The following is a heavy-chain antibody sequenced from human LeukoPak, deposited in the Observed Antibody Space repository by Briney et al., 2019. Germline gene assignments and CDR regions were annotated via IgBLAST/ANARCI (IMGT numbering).Heavy chain of an antibody. Sequence: GGSLRLSCAASGFTFSSSWMNWVRQAPGKGLQWVGNINPEGSQTRFVDSVMGRFTMSKDNAKNSLYLQMNSLRVEDTAVFYCAAWTDRGYNFWGQGTVVTLSS. CDR1: GFTFSSSW. V-gene: IGHV3-7*01. D-gene: IGHD5-24*01. CDR3: AAWTDRGYNF. CDR2: INPEGSQT. J-gene: IGHJ4*02.